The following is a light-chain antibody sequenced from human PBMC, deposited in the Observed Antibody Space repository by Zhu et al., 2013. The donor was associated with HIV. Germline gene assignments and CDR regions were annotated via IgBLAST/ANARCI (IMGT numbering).Light chain of an antibody. V-gene: IGKV1-8*01. CDR3: QQYYSYPLT. J-gene: IGKJ3*01. Sequence: AIRMTQSPSSLSASTGDRVTITCRASQGISSYLAWYQQKPGKAPKILIYGASTLETGVPSRFSGSGSGTEFTLNISCLQSEDFATYFCQQYYSYPLTFGPGTKVDLK. CDR1: QGISSY. CDR2: GAS.